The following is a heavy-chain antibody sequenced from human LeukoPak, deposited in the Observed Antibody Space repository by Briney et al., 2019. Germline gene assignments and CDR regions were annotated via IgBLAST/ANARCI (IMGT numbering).Heavy chain of an antibody. CDR3: ARDDILTGYYIPSYYYGMDV. CDR1: GGSFSGYY. Sequence: KTSETLSLTCAVYGGSFSGYYWSWIRQPPGKGLEWIGEINHSGSTNYNPSLKSRVTISVDTSKNQFSPKLSSVTAADTAVYYCARDDILTGYYIPSYYYGMDVWGQGTTVTVSS. D-gene: IGHD3-9*01. CDR2: INHSGST. V-gene: IGHV4-34*01. J-gene: IGHJ6*02.